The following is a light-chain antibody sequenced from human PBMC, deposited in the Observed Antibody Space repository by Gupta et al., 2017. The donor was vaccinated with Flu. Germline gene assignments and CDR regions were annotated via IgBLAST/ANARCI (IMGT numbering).Light chain of an antibody. V-gene: IGKV1-39*01. CDR1: QSISGY. CDR3: QQSHCLLWT. CDR2: GAS. J-gene: IGKJ1*01. Sequence: DIQMTQSPSSLSASIGDRVTISCRAGQSISGYLNWYQHKSGRVPKLLIYGASKLQSGVPSRFSGSGSGTDFTLTISRLQPEESATYYCQQSHCLLWTFGQGTKV.